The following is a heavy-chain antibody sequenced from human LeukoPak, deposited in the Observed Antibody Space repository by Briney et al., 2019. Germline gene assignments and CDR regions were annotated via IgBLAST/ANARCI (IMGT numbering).Heavy chain of an antibody. V-gene: IGHV3-48*01. CDR2: ISSSSSTI. J-gene: IGHJ4*02. D-gene: IGHD6-19*01. Sequence: GGSLRLSCAASGFTFSSYSMNWVRQAPGKGLEWVSYISSSSSTIYYADSVKGRFTISRDNAKNSLYLQMNSLRAEDTAVYYCARDLRVAGIDYWGQGTLVTVSS. CDR3: ARDLRVAGIDY. CDR1: GFTFSSYS.